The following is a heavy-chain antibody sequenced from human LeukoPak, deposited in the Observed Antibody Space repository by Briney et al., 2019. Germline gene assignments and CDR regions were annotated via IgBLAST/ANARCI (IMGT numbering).Heavy chain of an antibody. Sequence: GGSLRLSCAASGFTFSSYSMNWVRQAPGKGLEWVSSISSSSSYIYYADSVKGRFTISRDNAKNSLYLQMNSLRAEDTAAYYCARSTIAVAGYFDYWGQGTLVTVSS. CDR3: ARSTIAVAGYFDY. CDR1: GFTFSSYS. D-gene: IGHD6-19*01. V-gene: IGHV3-21*01. CDR2: ISSSSSYI. J-gene: IGHJ4*02.